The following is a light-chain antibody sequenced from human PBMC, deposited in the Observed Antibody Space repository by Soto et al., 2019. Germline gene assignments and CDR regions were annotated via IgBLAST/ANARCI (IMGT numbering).Light chain of an antibody. CDR2: HAS. CDR1: QSVSSS. CDR3: QQYNKWPLT. Sequence: EIVMTQSPATLSVSPGERATLSCRASQSVSSSLAWYQQKPGQAPRLLIYHASTRATGIPARFSGSGSGTEFTLTISSLQSEDFAVYYCQQYNKWPLTFGGGTKVGIK. V-gene: IGKV3-15*01. J-gene: IGKJ4*01.